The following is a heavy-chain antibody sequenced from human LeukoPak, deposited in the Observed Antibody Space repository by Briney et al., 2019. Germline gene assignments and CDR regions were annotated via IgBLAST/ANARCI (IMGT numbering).Heavy chain of an antibody. CDR3: ARDGSYYDSSGLRGYFDY. CDR1: GGSISSGGYY. D-gene: IGHD3-22*01. J-gene: IGHJ4*02. V-gene: IGHV4-30-2*01. Sequence: PSQTLSLTCTVSGGSISSGGYYWSWIRQPPGKGLEWIGYIYHSGSTYYNPSLKSRVTISVDRSKNQFSLKLSSVTAADTAVYYCARDGSYYDSSGLRGYFDYWGQGTLVTVSS. CDR2: IYHSGST.